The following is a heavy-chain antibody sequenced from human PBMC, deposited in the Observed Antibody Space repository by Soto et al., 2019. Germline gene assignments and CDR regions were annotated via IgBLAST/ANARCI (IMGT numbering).Heavy chain of an antibody. J-gene: IGHJ5*02. Sequence: QVQLVQSGAEVKKPGASVKVSCKASGYTFTNYGITWVRQAPGQGLDWMGWISTYNGKTNYAQILQGRVTLTTDTXKSTAHMELRSLRSDDSAVYYCAAISTLDPYRWLDPWGQGTLVTVSS. CDR1: GYTFTNYG. V-gene: IGHV1-18*01. CDR2: ISTYNGKT. D-gene: IGHD2-2*01. CDR3: AAISTLDPYRWLDP.